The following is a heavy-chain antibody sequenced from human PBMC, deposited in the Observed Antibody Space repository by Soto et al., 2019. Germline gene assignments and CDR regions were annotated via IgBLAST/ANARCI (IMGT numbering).Heavy chain of an antibody. V-gene: IGHV3-48*02. J-gene: IGHJ4*02. CDR3: ARDVGVGYYDILTGYYPYYFDY. D-gene: IGHD3-9*01. CDR1: GFTFSSYS. CDR2: ISSSSTI. Sequence: GGSLRLSCAASGFTFSSYSMNWVRQAPGKGLEWVSYISSSSTIYYADSVKGRFTISRDNAKNSLYLQMNSLRDEDTAVYYCARDVGVGYYDILTGYYPYYFDYWGQGTLVTVSS.